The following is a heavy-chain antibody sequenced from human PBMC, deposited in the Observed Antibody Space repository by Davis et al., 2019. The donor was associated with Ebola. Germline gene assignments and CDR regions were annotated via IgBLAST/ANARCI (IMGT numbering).Heavy chain of an antibody. V-gene: IGHV1-46*01. CDR1: GYTFTSYY. D-gene: IGHD5-12*01. CDR2: INPSGGST. Sequence: ASVKVSCKASGYTFTSYYMHWVRQAPGQGLEWMGIINPSGGSTSYAQKFQGRVTMTRDTSTSTVYMELSSLRSEDTAVYYCARGLRFWVDYNWFDPWGQGTLVTVSS. J-gene: IGHJ5*02. CDR3: ARGLRFWVDYNWFDP.